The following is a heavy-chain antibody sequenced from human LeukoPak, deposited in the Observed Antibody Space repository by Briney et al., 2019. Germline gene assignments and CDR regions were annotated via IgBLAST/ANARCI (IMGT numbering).Heavy chain of an antibody. CDR3: ATKNGSGTLPPNYWFFDL. D-gene: IGHD3-10*01. CDR2: INANSGGT. CDR1: GYTFTDYDYY. Sequence: ASVKVSCKASGYTFTDYDYYMHWVRQAPGQGPEWMGYINANSGGTNFAQQFQGRVTMTRDTSISTAYMELSRLRSDDTAVYYCATKNGSGTLPPNYWFFDLWGRGTLVTVSS. V-gene: IGHV1-2*02. J-gene: IGHJ2*01.